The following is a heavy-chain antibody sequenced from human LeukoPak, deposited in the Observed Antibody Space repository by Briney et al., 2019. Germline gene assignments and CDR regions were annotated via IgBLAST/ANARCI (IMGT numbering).Heavy chain of an antibody. J-gene: IGHJ4*02. CDR3: ARDFGGYYGSGSLGG. CDR2: INSDGSST. Sequence: GGSLRLSCAASGFTFSSYWMHWVRQAPGKGLVWFSRINSDGSSTSYADSVKGRFTISRDNAKNTLYLQMNSLRAEDTAVYYCARDFGGYYGSGSLGGWGQGTLVTVSS. V-gene: IGHV3-74*01. D-gene: IGHD3-10*01. CDR1: GFTFSSYW.